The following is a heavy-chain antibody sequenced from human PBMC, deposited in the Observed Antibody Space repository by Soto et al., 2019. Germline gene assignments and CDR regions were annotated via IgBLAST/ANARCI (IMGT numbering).Heavy chain of an antibody. D-gene: IGHD3-10*01. CDR1: GFSFSDYE. V-gene: IGHV3-48*03. CDR3: ARDAFEIYYKFGLDV. Sequence: GGSLRLSCAASGFSFSDYEMNWVRQTPGKGLEWLSYISSSGGTIKYADSVKGRFTISRDNAKNSLYLQMHSLPADDTAVYYCARDAFEIYYKFGLDVWGQGTPVTVSS. J-gene: IGHJ6*02. CDR2: ISSSGGTI.